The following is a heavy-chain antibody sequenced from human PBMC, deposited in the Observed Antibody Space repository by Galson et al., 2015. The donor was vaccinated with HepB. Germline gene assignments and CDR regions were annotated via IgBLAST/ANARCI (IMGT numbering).Heavy chain of an antibody. V-gene: IGHV4-59*01. J-gene: IGHJ4*02. Sequence: ETLSLTCTVSGGSISSYYWSWIRQPPGKGLEWIGYIYYSGSTNYNPSLKSRVTISVDTSKNQFSLKLSSVTAADTAVYYCARVTQLGAFDYWGQGTLVTVSS. D-gene: IGHD1-26*01. CDR1: GGSISSYY. CDR2: IYYSGST. CDR3: ARVTQLGAFDY.